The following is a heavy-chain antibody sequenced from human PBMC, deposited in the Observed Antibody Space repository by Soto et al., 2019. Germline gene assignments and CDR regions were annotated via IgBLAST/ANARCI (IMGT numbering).Heavy chain of an antibody. CDR1: GYTFTSYA. D-gene: IGHD2-2*01. J-gene: IGHJ5*02. CDR2: INAGNGNT. V-gene: IGHV1-3*01. CDR3: ARTGYCSSTSCYAWFDP. Sequence: ASVKVSCKASGYTFTSYAMHWVRQAPGQRLEWMGWINAGNGNTKYSQKFQGRVNITRDTSASTAYMELSSLRSEDTAVYYCARTGYCSSTSCYAWFDPWGQGTLVTVSS.